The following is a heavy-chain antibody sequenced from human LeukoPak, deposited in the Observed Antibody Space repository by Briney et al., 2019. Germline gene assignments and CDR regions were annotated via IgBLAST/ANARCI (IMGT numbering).Heavy chain of an antibody. V-gene: IGHV1-2*06. CDR2: INPNSGGT. J-gene: IGHJ3*02. CDR3: ARGYYYDIGAFDI. Sequence: ASVKVSCKASGYTFTGYYMHWVRQAPGQGLELMGRINPNSGGTNYAQKFQGRVTMTRDTSISTAYMELSRLRSDDTAVYYCARGYYYDIGAFDIWGQGTMVTVSS. CDR1: GYTFTGYY. D-gene: IGHD3-22*01.